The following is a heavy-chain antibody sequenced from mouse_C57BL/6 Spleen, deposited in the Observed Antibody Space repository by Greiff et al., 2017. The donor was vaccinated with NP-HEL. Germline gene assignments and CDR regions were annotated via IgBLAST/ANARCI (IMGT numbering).Heavy chain of an antibody. D-gene: IGHD1-1*01. V-gene: IGHV5-4*01. CDR2: ISDGGSYT. CDR3: ARDSYYYGSSRYAMDY. Sequence: DVKLVESGGGLVKPGGSLKLSCAASGFTFSSYAMSWVRQTPEKRLEWVATISDGGSYTYYPDNVKGRFTISRDNAKNNLYLQMSHLKSEDTAMYYCARDSYYYGSSRYAMDYWGQGTSVTVSS. J-gene: IGHJ4*01. CDR1: GFTFSSYA.